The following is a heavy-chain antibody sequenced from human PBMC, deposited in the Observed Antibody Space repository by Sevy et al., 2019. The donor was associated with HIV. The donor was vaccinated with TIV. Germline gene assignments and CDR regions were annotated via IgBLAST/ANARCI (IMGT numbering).Heavy chain of an antibody. CDR2: IWSDGAYQ. CDR1: GFTFSSYA. V-gene: IGHV3-33*01. Sequence: GGSLRLSCEASGFTFSSYAMHWVRQAPGKGLEWVAIIWSDGAYQYHGDSVKGRFIISRGNAKNTLYLQMNSLRVEDTAIYYCARGGYFYDNAAYYAFDSWDQGTLVTVSS. J-gene: IGHJ4*02. CDR3: ARGGYFYDNAAYYAFDS. D-gene: IGHD3-9*01.